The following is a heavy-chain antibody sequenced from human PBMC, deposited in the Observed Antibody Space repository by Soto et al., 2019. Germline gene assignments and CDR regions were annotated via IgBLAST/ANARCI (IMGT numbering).Heavy chain of an antibody. J-gene: IGHJ4*02. CDR3: ARGEGELGDY. V-gene: IGHV4-34*01. CDR1: GGSFSGYY. CDR2: INHSGST. D-gene: IGHD3-16*01. Sequence: QVQLQQWGAGLLKPSETLSLTCAVYGGSFSGYYWSWIRQPPGKGLEWIGEINHSGSTNYNPSLKSRVPISVDASKNQFSLKLSSVTAADTAVYYCARGEGELGDYWGQGTLVTVSS.